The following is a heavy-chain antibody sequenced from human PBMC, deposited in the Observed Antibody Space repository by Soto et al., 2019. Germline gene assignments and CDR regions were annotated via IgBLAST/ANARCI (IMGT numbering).Heavy chain of an antibody. Sequence: QVQLVQSGAELKKPGASVKISCKASGYTFSDYIITWVRQAPGQGLEWMGWFSDYNGNTNYAQKFLGRVSMTTDTSTSTAYLELKRLTSDDTAVYYCARDSLTYSSPFDYWGQGTLITVSS. CDR1: GYTFSDYI. CDR3: ARDSLTYSSPFDY. CDR2: FSDYNGNT. D-gene: IGHD6-13*01. V-gene: IGHV1-18*01. J-gene: IGHJ4*01.